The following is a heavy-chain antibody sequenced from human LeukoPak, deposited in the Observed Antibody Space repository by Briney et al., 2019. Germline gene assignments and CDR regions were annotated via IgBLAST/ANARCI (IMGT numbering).Heavy chain of an antibody. J-gene: IGHJ4*02. Sequence: ASVKVSCKASGYTFTSYGISWVRQAPGQGVEWMGWISAYNGNTNYAQKLQGRVTMTTDTSTSTAYMELRSLRSDDTAVYYCARIFLEWLHNDYWGQGTLVTVSS. V-gene: IGHV1-18*01. CDR3: ARIFLEWLHNDY. CDR1: GYTFTSYG. D-gene: IGHD3-3*01. CDR2: ISAYNGNT.